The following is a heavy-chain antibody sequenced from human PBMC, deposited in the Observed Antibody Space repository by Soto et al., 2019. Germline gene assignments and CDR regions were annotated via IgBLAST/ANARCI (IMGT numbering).Heavy chain of an antibody. V-gene: IGHV1-69*13. CDR3: ARVEPLEYYYDSSGYYECWFDP. CDR2: IIPIFGTA. Sequence: SVKVSCKASGGTFSSYAISWVRQAPGQGLEWMGGIIPIFGTANYAQKFQGRVTITADESTSTAYMELSSLRSEDTAVYYCARVEPLEYYYDSSGYYECWFDPWGQGTLVTVSS. J-gene: IGHJ5*02. CDR1: GGTFSSYA. D-gene: IGHD3-22*01.